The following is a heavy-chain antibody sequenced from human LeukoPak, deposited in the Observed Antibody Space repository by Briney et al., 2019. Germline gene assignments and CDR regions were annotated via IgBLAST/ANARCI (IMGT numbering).Heavy chain of an antibody. Sequence: PGGSLRLSCAASGFTFSSYSMNWVRQAPGKGLEWVSSISSSSSYIYYADSVKGRFTIPRDNAKNSLYLQMNSLRAEDTAVYYCARGRRIAAAGLYYFDYWGQGTLVTVSS. J-gene: IGHJ4*02. CDR2: ISSSSSYI. V-gene: IGHV3-21*01. CDR1: GFTFSSYS. CDR3: ARGRRIAAAGLYYFDY. D-gene: IGHD6-13*01.